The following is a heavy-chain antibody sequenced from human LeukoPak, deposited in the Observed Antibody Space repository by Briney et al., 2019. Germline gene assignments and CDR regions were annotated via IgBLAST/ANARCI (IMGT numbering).Heavy chain of an antibody. D-gene: IGHD3-3*01. V-gene: IGHV3-30-3*01. CDR2: ISYDGSNK. CDR1: GFTFSSYA. Sequence: GGSLRLSCAASGFTFSSYAMHWVRQAPGKGLEWVAVISYDGSNKYYADSVKGRFTISRDNSKNTLYLQMNSLRAEDTAVYYCARDPTYYDFWSGYYFGYWGQGTLVTVSS. CDR3: ARDPTYYDFWSGYYFGY. J-gene: IGHJ4*02.